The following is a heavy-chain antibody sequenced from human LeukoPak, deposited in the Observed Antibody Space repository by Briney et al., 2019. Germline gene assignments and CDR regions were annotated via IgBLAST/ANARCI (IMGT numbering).Heavy chain of an antibody. D-gene: IGHD2-2*01. CDR2: ISYDGSNK. V-gene: IGHV3-30*18. J-gene: IGHJ6*02. CDR3: AKDLNRYCSSTSCYLYYCGMDV. Sequence: GGSLRLSCAASGFTFSSYGMHWVRQAPGKGLEWVAVISYDGSNKYYADSVKGRFTISRDNSKNTLYLQMNSLRAEDTAVYYCAKDLNRYCSSTSCYLYYCGMDVWGQGTTVTVSS. CDR1: GFTFSSYG.